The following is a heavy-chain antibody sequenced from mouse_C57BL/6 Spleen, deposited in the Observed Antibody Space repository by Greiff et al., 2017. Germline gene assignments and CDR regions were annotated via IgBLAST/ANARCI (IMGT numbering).Heavy chain of an antibody. V-gene: IGHV1-59*01. CDR3: AKGNRPAWFAY. J-gene: IGHJ3*01. CDR2: IDPSDSYT. Sequence: QVQLQQPGAELVRPGTSVKLSCKASGYTFTSYWLHWVKQRPGQGLEWIGVIDPSDSYTNYNQKFKGKATLTVDTSSSTAYMQLSSLTSEDSAVYYCAKGNRPAWFAYWGQGTLVTVSA. CDR1: GYTFTSYW.